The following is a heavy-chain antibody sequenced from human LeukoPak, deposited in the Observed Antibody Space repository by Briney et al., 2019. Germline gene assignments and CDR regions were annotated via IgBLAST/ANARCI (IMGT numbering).Heavy chain of an antibody. V-gene: IGHV3-33*06. Sequence: GRSLRLSCTASGFTFRNYGMNWVRQAPGKGLEWVAGIWYDGSNKDYVDSVKGRFTISRDNSKNTLYLEMNSLTVEDTAVHYCAKGRGGSSNWGSDYRGQGTQVTVSS. CDR3: AKGRGGSSNWGSDY. J-gene: IGHJ4*02. CDR2: IWYDGSNK. CDR1: GFTFRNYG. D-gene: IGHD7-27*01.